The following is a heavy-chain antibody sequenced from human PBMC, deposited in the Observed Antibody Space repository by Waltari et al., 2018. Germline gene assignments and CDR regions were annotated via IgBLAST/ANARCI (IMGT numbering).Heavy chain of an antibody. J-gene: IGHJ5*02. D-gene: IGHD1-7*01. CDR2: INDDGSNA. CDR1: GFTFNNFW. CDR3: ARGPYISSTGTQYH. Sequence: EVRLVESGGGLVQPGGSLRLSCVASGFTFNNFWMHWVRQAPGKGLVWVSRINDDGSNATYAGTVKGRFTMSRDNAKNTLYLQMSNVRVDDSAVYYCARGPYISSTGTQYHWGQGALVTVSS. V-gene: IGHV3-74*01.